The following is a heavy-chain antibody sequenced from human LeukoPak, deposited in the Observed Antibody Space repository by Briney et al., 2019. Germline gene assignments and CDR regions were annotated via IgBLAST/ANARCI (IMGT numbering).Heavy chain of an antibody. V-gene: IGHV4-30-4*01. J-gene: IGHJ4*02. Sequence: SETLSLTCTVSGASISSGDYYWSWIRQPPGKGLEWIGYIYYSGNTYYSPSLKSRVFISLDTSRIQFSLNLNSVTAADTAVYYCARVRWDTPAYYFDSWGQGTLATVSS. D-gene: IGHD1-26*01. CDR2: IYYSGNT. CDR1: GASISSGDYY. CDR3: ARVRWDTPAYYFDS.